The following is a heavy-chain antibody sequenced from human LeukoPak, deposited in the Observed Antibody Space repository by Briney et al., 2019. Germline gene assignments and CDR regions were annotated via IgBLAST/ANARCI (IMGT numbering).Heavy chain of an antibody. Sequence: GASVKVSCKASGGTFSSYAISWVRQAPGQGLEWMGGIIPIFGTANYAQKFQGRVTITADESTSTAYMELSSLRSEDTAVYYCARAGGIAVAGNTNFDYWGQGTLVTVSS. CDR2: IIPIFGTA. CDR1: GGTFSSYA. J-gene: IGHJ4*02. V-gene: IGHV1-69*13. CDR3: ARAGGIAVAGNTNFDY. D-gene: IGHD6-19*01.